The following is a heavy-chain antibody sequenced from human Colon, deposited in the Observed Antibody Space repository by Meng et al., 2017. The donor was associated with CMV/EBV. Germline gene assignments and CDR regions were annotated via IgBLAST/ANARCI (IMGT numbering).Heavy chain of an antibody. V-gene: IGHV4-4*07. CDR3: ARDSNLSGLAY. J-gene: IGHJ4*02. CDR2: VYISGNT. Sequence: QGQPRESGPGLVKPSETLSLTCTVSGASITSYYWSWIRQPAGKGLEWIGRVYISGNTNYNPSLKSRVTMSIDTSKNQLSLNIRSVTAADTAVYYCARDSNLSGLAYWGQGTLVTVSS. D-gene: IGHD3-10*01. CDR1: GASITSYY.